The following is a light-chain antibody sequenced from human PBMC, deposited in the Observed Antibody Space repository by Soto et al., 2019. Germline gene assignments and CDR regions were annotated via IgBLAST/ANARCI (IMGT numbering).Light chain of an antibody. CDR3: TSYASSSTPVV. J-gene: IGLJ2*01. Sequence: QSVLTQPASVSGSPGQSITISCTGTSSDIGGYKYVSWYQHHPGTAPKLMIYDVTNRPSGVSNRFSGSKSGNTASLTIYGLQAEDEGDYYCTSYASSSTPVVFGGGTQLTVL. CDR2: DVT. V-gene: IGLV2-14*03. CDR1: SSDIGGYKY.